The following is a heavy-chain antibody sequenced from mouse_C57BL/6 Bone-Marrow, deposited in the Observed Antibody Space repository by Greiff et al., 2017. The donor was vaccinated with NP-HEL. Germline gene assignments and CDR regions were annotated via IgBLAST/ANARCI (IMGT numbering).Heavy chain of an antibody. CDR3: ARRSPFYYGNYDYFDY. V-gene: IGHV1-76*01. Sequence: QVQLKESGAELVRPGASVKLSCKASGYTFTDYYINWVKQRPGQGLEWIARIYPGSGNTYYNEKFKGKATLTAEKSSSTAYMQLSSLTSEDSAVYFCARRSPFYYGNYDYFDYWGQGTTLTVSS. D-gene: IGHD2-1*01. CDR2: IYPGSGNT. CDR1: GYTFTDYY. J-gene: IGHJ2*01.